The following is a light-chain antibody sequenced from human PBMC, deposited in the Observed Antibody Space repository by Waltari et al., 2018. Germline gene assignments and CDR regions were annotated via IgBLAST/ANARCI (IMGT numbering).Light chain of an antibody. CDR2: WAS. Sequence: DIVMTQSPDSLAVSLGERATINGKSSQRVLYSSNNKNYLAWYQQKPGQPPKLLIYWASTRESGAPDRFSGSGSGTDFTLTISSLQAEDVAVYYCQQYYDTPYTFGQGTKLEIK. V-gene: IGKV4-1*01. CDR1: QRVLYSSNNKNY. CDR3: QQYYDTPYT. J-gene: IGKJ2*01.